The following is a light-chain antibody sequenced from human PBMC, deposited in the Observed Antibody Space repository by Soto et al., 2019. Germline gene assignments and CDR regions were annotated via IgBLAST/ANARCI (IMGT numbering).Light chain of an antibody. CDR2: TAS. CDR1: HSISSY. V-gene: IGKV1-6*01. CDR3: LQDYNYPLT. J-gene: IGKJ4*01. Sequence: IQMTQSPSSLSPSVGDRVTITCRASHSISSYLNWYQQKPGKAPKLLISTASSLQSGVPSRFSGSGSGTDFTLTISSLQPEDFATYYCLQDYNYPLTFGGGTKVDIK.